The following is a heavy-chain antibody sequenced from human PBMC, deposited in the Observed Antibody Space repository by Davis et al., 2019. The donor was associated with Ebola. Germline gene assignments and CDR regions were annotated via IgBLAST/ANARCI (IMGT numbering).Heavy chain of an antibody. V-gene: IGHV4-61*01. D-gene: IGHD1-1*01. J-gene: IGHJ4*02. Sequence: GSLRLSCIVSGGSVSSGYYYWSWIRQPPGKGLEWIGYIYYSGTTNYNPSLKRRVTISVDTSKNQFSLKLSSVTAADTAMYYCARGDGQQVPVYYFDSWGQGTLVTVSS. CDR3: ARGDGQQVPVYYFDS. CDR2: IYYSGTT. CDR1: GGSVSSGYYY.